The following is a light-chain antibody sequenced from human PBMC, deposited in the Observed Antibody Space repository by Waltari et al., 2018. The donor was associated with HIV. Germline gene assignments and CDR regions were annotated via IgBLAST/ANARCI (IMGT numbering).Light chain of an antibody. Sequence: AIRMTQSPAPFSASTGDRVTITCRASQGISSYLAWYQQKPGKAPNLLIYVASTLQSGVASWFGGSGSGTDFTLTISCLQSEDFATYCCQQYYNYPRTFGQGTKVEIK. CDR1: QGISSY. CDR3: QQYYNYPRT. V-gene: IGKV1-8*01. J-gene: IGKJ1*01. CDR2: VAS.